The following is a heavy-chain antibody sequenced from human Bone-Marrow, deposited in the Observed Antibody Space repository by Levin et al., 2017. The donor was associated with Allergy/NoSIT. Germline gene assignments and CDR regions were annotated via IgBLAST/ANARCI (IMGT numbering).Heavy chain of an antibody. J-gene: IGHJ4*02. Sequence: GESLKISCAASGFTFSSYAMHWVRQAPGKGLEWVAVISYDGSNKYYADSVKGRFTISRDNSKNTLYLQMNSLRAEDTAVYYCAGSIAARPFDYWGQGTLVTVSS. D-gene: IGHD6-6*01. CDR1: GFTFSSYA. V-gene: IGHV3-30*04. CDR2: ISYDGSNK. CDR3: AGSIAARPFDY.